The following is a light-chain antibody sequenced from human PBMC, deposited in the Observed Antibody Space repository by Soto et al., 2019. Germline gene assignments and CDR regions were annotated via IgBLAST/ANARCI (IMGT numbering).Light chain of an antibody. CDR3: QKYNSAPA. V-gene: IGKV1-27*01. CDR2: AAS. Sequence: DIQMTQSPSSLSASVGDRVTITCRASQGICNYLAWYQQKPGKVPKLLIYAASTLQSGVPSRFSGSGSGTDFTPTISSLHAEDVANYYCQKYNSAPAFGGGTKVEIK. CDR1: QGICNY. J-gene: IGKJ4*01.